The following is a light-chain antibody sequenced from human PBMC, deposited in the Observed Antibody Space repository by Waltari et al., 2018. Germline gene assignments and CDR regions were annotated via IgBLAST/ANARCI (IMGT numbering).Light chain of an antibody. J-gene: IGKJ1*01. V-gene: IGKV3-20*01. CDR2: GAA. CDR3: QHLGTSWT. CDR1: QSASDIY. Sequence: EFVLTQSPVTLSLSPGERATLSCRASQSASDIYLAWYQQNVGQPPRLLIYGAANRATGTPDRFSGSGSGTDFTLTISRLEPEDFAVYYCQHLGTSWTFGQGTKVEIK.